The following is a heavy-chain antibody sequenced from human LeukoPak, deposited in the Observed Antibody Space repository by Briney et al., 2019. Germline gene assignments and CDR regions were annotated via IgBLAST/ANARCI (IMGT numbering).Heavy chain of an antibody. D-gene: IGHD3-22*01. CDR2: INHSGST. Sequence: SETLSLTCAVYGGSFRGYYWSWIRQPPGKGLEWIGEINHSGSTNYNPSLKSRVTISVDTSKNQFSLKLSSVTAADTAVYYCARRTSYYYDSSGYPFDYWGQGTLVTVSS. V-gene: IGHV4-34*01. J-gene: IGHJ4*02. CDR1: GGSFRGYY. CDR3: ARRTSYYYDSSGYPFDY.